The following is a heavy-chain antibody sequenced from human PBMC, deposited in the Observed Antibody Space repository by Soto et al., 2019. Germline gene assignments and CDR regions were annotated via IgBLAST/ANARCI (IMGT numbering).Heavy chain of an antibody. CDR3: TTDRPFTGGGVIAT. D-gene: IGHD3-16*01. V-gene: IGHV3-15*01. CDR2: IKSELDGGAT. CDR1: GLTFSNVW. J-gene: IGHJ3*01. Sequence: EVQLVESGGGLVKPGGSLRLSCAASGLTFSNVWMTWVRQAPGKGLEWVGRIKSELDGGATDYAAPVNGRYTISRDDSKSMLYLQMNSLKTEDTAVYYCTTDRPFTGGGVIATWGQGTMVTVSS.